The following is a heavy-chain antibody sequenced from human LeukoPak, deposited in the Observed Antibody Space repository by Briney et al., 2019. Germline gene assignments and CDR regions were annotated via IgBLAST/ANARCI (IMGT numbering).Heavy chain of an antibody. CDR2: IKSSGDDT. CDR3: ARGEYGLDV. V-gene: IGHV3-48*01. Sequence: GGSLRLSCAASGFMFGGYSMDWVRQAPGKGLEWVSYIKSSGDDTYYTDSVKGRFTISRDNAKNLLYLQMNSLRVEDTAVYYCARGEYGLDVWGRGTTVTVSS. J-gene: IGHJ6*02. CDR1: GFMFGGYS.